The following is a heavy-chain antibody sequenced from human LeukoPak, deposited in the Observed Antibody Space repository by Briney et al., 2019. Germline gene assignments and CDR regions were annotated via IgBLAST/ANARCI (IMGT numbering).Heavy chain of an antibody. V-gene: IGHV5-51*01. CDR1: GYSSSSYW. D-gene: IGHD3-22*01. Sequence: GESLKISCKCSGYSSSSYWIGWVRQIPGKVLEWMWIIYPDDSDTRYSASFQGQVTISAGRSISTAYLQWSSLKASDTAMYYCARRGWLNTTWNAFDVWGQGTMVTVSS. J-gene: IGHJ3*01. CDR3: ARRGWLNTTWNAFDV. CDR2: IYPDDSDT.